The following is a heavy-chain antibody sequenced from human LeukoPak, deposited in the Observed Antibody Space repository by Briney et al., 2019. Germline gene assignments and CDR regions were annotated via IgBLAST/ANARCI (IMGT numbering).Heavy chain of an antibody. V-gene: IGHV3-48*01. CDR3: ARESTYSGNSYFYSQDAFDI. Sequence: GGSLRLSCAASGFTFSNYNMNWVRQAPGKGLEWVSYISSSSSTIYYADSVKGRFTISRDNAKNSLYLQMNSLRAEDTAVYYCARESTYSGNSYFYSQDAFDIWGQGTMVTVSS. J-gene: IGHJ3*02. CDR1: GFTFSNYN. CDR2: ISSSSSTI. D-gene: IGHD6-13*01.